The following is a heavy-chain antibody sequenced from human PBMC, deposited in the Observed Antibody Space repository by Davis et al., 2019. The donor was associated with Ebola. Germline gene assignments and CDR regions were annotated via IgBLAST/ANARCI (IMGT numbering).Heavy chain of an antibody. CDR2: ITHSGST. J-gene: IGHJ4*02. V-gene: IGHV4-34*01. D-gene: IGHD5-12*01. CDR1: GGSLSGYY. CDR3: ARGRGNGYSGYRRAFDY. Sequence: MPSETLSLPCAVYGGSLSGYYWSWIRQPQGKGLEWIGEITHSGSTNYNPSLKSRVTISIETSKNQFSLRLSTVNAADTAVDSWARGRGNGYSGYRRAFDYWGQGTLVTVSS.